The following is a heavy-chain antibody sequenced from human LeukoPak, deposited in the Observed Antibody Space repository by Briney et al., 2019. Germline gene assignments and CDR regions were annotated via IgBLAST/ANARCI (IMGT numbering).Heavy chain of an antibody. J-gene: IGHJ5*02. CDR2: INHSGST. D-gene: IGHD3-3*01. V-gene: IGHV4-34*01. CDR3: ARGRGTIFGVVIYNWFDP. Sequence: PSETLSLTCAVYGGSFSGYYWSWIRQPPGKGLEWIGEINHSGSTNYNPSLKSRVTISVDTSKNQFSLKLSSVTAADTAVYYCARGRGTIFGVVIYNWFDPWGQGTLVTVSS. CDR1: GGSFSGYY.